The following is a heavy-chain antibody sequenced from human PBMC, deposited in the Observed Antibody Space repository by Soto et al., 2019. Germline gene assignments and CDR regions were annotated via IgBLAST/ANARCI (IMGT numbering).Heavy chain of an antibody. J-gene: IGHJ6*03. Sequence: EVQLVESGGGLVKPGGSLRLSCAASGFTFNTYRMTWVRQAPGKGLEWVSCISSSSSYIYYTDSVKGRFTISRDNAKNSVSLQMNSLRAEDTAVYYCARGPHNGILSAFGYVDGWGKGTTVTVSS. CDR2: ISSSSSYI. CDR1: GFTFNTYR. V-gene: IGHV3-21*06. CDR3: ARGPHNGILSAFGYVDG. D-gene: IGHD3-9*01.